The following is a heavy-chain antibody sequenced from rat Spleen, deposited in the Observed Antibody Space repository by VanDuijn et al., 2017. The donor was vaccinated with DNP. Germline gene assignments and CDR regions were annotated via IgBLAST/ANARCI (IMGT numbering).Heavy chain of an antibody. D-gene: IGHD1-5*01. CDR3: ARWNIGTSTLDY. J-gene: IGHJ2*01. V-gene: IGHV3-1*01. CDR2: ISHSGST. CDR1: GYSISSNY. Sequence: EVQLQESGPGLVKPSQSLSLTCSVTGYSISSNYRWNWIRKFPGNKMEWIGHISHSGSTSYHPSLKSRISITRDTSKNQFFLQLSSVTTEDTATYYCARWNIGTSTLDYWGQGVMVTVSS.